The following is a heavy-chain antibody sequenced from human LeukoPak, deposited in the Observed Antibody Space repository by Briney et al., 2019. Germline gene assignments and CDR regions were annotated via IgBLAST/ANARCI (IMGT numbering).Heavy chain of an antibody. CDR3: ASDGPSGEMEFDY. CDR2: INSDGSST. CDR1: GFTFSSYW. D-gene: IGHD3-10*01. Sequence: GGSLRLSCAASGFTFSSYWMHWVRQAPGKGLVWVSRINSDGSSTSYADSVKGRFTISRDNAKNTLYLQMNSLRAEDTAVYYCASDGPSGEMEFDYWGQGTLVTVSS. V-gene: IGHV3-74*01. J-gene: IGHJ4*02.